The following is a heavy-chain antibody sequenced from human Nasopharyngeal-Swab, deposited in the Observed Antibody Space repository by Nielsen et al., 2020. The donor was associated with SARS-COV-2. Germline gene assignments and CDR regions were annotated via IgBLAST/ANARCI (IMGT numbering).Heavy chain of an antibody. CDR3: ARDPTPAVDSSSSLDYYYGMDV. V-gene: IGHV1-46*01. Sequence: ASLKVSCKASGYTFTSYYMHWVRQAPGQGLEWMGLINPSGGSTSYAQKFQGRVTMTRDTSTSTVYMELSSLRSEDTAVYYCARDPTPAVDSSSSLDYYYGMDVWGQGTTVTVSS. CDR2: INPSGGST. D-gene: IGHD6-6*01. J-gene: IGHJ6*02. CDR1: GYTFTSYY.